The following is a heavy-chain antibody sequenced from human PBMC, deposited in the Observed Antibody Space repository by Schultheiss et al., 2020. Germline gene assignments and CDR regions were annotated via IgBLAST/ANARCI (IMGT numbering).Heavy chain of an antibody. CDR2: INHSGST. Sequence: SETLSLTCTVSGDSISSGTYYWSWIRQHPGKGLEWIGEINHSGSTNYNPSLKSRVTISVDTSKNQFSLKLSSVTAADTAVYYCARPMRGSSSGYYRYWGQGTLVTVSS. D-gene: IGHD3-22*01. CDR3: ARPMRGSSSGYYRY. J-gene: IGHJ4*02. CDR1: GDSISSGTYY. V-gene: IGHV4-39*07.